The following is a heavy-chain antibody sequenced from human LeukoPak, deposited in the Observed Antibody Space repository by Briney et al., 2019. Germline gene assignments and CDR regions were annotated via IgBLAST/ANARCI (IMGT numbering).Heavy chain of an antibody. CDR2: IKSDGRTT. Sequence: GGSLRLSCAASGFTFNTYWMHWVRQAPGKGLVWVSRIKSDGRTTYYADSVKGRFTISRDDAKNTLYLQMNSLRAEDTAVYYCARAGVAVAYFYYFDYWGQGSLVTVSS. V-gene: IGHV3-74*01. J-gene: IGHJ4*02. CDR1: GFTFNTYW. D-gene: IGHD6-19*01. CDR3: ARAGVAVAYFYYFDY.